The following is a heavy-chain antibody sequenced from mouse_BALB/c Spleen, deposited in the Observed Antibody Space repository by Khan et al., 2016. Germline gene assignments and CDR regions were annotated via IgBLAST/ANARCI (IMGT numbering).Heavy chain of an antibody. CDR2: IKYSGST. CDR3: ARAPTATRYFDV. CDR1: GYSITSDYA. J-gene: IGHJ1*01. D-gene: IGHD1-2*01. Sequence: QLQESGPGLVKPSQSLSLTCTVTGYSITSDYAWNWIRQFPGNKLEWMAYIKYSGSTTYNPSLNSRISITRDTSKNQFFLQLKSVTTEDTATYSCARAPTATRYFDVWGAGTTVTVSS. V-gene: IGHV3-2*02.